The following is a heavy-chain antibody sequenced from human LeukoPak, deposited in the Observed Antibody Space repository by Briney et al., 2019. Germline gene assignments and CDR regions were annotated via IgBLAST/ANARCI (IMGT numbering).Heavy chain of an antibody. CDR3: ARTDDYVWGSYHPFDY. CDR1: GYTFTGYY. J-gene: IGHJ4*02. CDR2: INPNSGGT. V-gene: IGHV1-2*02. D-gene: IGHD3-16*02. Sequence: ASVKVSCKASGYTFTGYYMHWVQQAPGQGLEWMGWINPNSGGTNYAQKFQGRVTMTRDTSISTAYMELSRLRSDDTAVYYCARTDDYVWGSYHPFDYWGQGTLVTVSA.